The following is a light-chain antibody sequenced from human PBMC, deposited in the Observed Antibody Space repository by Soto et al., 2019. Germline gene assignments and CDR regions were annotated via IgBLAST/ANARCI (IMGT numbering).Light chain of an antibody. V-gene: IGLV2-23*02. CDR1: SSDVGAYNF. J-gene: IGLJ3*02. CDR3: CSYAGKSTLV. Sequence: QSALTQPDTVSVSPGQSITISCTGTSSDVGAYNFVSWYQQYPGKAPKVTIYEVSKRPSGVSSRFSGSKSGNTASLTISGIQAEDEADYYCCSYAGKSTLVLGGGTKLTVL. CDR2: EVS.